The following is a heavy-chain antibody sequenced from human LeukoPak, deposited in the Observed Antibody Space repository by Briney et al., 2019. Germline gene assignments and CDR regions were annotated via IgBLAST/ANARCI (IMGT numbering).Heavy chain of an antibody. Sequence: SETLSLTCTVSGGSISSSSYYWGWIRQPPGKGLEWIGSIYYSGSTYYNPSLKSRVTISVDTSKNQFSLKLSSVTAADTAVYYCARQQYCSSTSCFDYFDYWGQGTLVTVSS. CDR2: IYYSGST. J-gene: IGHJ4*02. CDR1: GGSISSSSYY. D-gene: IGHD2-2*01. V-gene: IGHV4-39*01. CDR3: ARQQYCSSTSCFDYFDY.